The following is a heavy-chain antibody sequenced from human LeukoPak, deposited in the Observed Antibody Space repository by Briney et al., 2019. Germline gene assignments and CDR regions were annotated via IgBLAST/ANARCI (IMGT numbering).Heavy chain of an antibody. Sequence: GGSLRLSCAASGITFSDHHMSWIRQAPGKGLEWLSYISSGGDSIYYADSVKGRFTISRDNAKNSVSLQMNSLRAEDTAVYYCASGSYGSGFYYFYYMDVWGKGTTVTVSS. D-gene: IGHD3-10*01. J-gene: IGHJ6*03. CDR2: ISSGGDSI. CDR1: GITFSDHH. V-gene: IGHV3-11*04. CDR3: ASGSYGSGFYYFYYMDV.